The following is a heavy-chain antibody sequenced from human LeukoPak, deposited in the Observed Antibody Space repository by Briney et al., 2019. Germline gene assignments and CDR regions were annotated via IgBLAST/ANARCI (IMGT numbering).Heavy chain of an antibody. CDR3: ARGIAAAGTLYYYYYGMDV. Sequence: GASVKVSCKASGYTFTSFGIIWVRQAPGQGLEWMGWISAYNGNTNYAQKLQGRVTMTTDTSTSTAYMELRSLRSDDTAVYYCARGIAAAGTLYYYYYGMDVWGQGTTVTVSS. V-gene: IGHV1-18*01. CDR1: GYTFTSFG. D-gene: IGHD6-13*01. J-gene: IGHJ6*02. CDR2: ISAYNGNT.